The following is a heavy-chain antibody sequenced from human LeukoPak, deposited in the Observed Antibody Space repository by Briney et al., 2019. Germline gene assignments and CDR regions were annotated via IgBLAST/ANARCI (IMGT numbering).Heavy chain of an antibody. V-gene: IGHV3-23*01. CDR3: AKGGYCSSTSCYVGWFDP. J-gene: IGHJ5*02. CDR2: ISGSGGST. Sequence: PGGSLRLSCAASGFTFANYAMSWVRQGPGKGLEWVSTISGSGGSTYYADSVKGRFTISRDNSKNTLFLQMNSPRAEDTAVYYCAKGGYCSSTSCYVGWFDPWGQGTLVTVSS. CDR1: GFTFANYA. D-gene: IGHD2-2*01.